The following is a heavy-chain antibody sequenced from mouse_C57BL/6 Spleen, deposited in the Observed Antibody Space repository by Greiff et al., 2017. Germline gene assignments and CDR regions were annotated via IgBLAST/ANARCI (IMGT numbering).Heavy chain of an antibody. CDR2: ISSGSSTI. D-gene: IGHD1-1*01. V-gene: IGHV5-17*01. CDR3: ARPGATVVADWYFDV. CDR1: GFTFSDYG. J-gene: IGHJ1*03. Sequence: DVMLVESGGGLVKPGGSLKLSCAASGFTFSDYGMHWVRQAPEKGLEWVAYISSGSSTIYYADTVKGRFTISRDNAKNTLFLQMTSLRSEDTAVYYCARPGATVVADWYFDVWGTGTTVTVSS.